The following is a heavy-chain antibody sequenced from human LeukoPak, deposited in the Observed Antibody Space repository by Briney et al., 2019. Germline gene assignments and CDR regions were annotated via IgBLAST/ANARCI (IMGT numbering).Heavy chain of an antibody. J-gene: IGHJ4*02. Sequence: AGGSLRLSCAASGFTFSNYWMSWVRQAPGKGLEWVANIDQDGSEIYHVDSVKGRFTISRDNAKNPLYLQMNSLRAEDTAVYYCARVAAAGFDCWGQGTLVTVSS. CDR3: ARVAAAGFDC. CDR1: GFTFSNYW. V-gene: IGHV3-7*04. D-gene: IGHD6-13*01. CDR2: IDQDGSEI.